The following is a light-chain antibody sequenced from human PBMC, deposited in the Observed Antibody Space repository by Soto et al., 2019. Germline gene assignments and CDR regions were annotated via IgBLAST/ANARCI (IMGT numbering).Light chain of an antibody. CDR3: MQALQTPYT. J-gene: IGKJ2*01. CDR2: LGF. V-gene: IGKV2-28*01. Sequence: EMVMTQSPPSLTVTPGEPASISCRSSQRLLHSNGNNFLDWYLQKPGQSPQLLIYLGFNRASGVPDRVSGSGAGTDFTLKISRVEAEDVGVYYCMQALQTPYTVGQGTKLEIK. CDR1: QRLLHSNGNNF.